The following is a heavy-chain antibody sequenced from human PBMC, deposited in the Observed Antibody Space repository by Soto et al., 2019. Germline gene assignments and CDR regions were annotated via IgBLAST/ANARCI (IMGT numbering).Heavy chain of an antibody. V-gene: IGHV3-33*01. D-gene: IGHD1-7*01. J-gene: IGHJ4*02. CDR3: AAATTWNFHFHD. Sequence: QVQLVESGGGVVQPGTSLRLSCAASGFTISTHGMHWVRQAPGKGLEWVANIWYDGSNKFYADSVKGRFTISKDNSKNTLYVERNSLRAEDTAVYYCAAATTWNFHFHDGGQGTQVTVSS. CDR2: IWYDGSNK. CDR1: GFTISTHG.